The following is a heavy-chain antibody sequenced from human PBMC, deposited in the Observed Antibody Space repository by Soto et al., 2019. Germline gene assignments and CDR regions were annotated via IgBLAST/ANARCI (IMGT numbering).Heavy chain of an antibody. J-gene: IGHJ6*02. CDR1: GGSFSGYY. CDR2: INHSGST. CDR3: ARGDGSSSWYSNYYYYYGMDV. V-gene: IGHV4-34*01. Sequence: SETLSLTCAVYGGSFSGYYWSWIRQPPGNGLEWIGEINHSGSTNYNPSLKSRVTISVDTSKNQFSLKLSSVTAADTAVYYCARGDGSSSWYSNYYYYYGMDVWGQGTTVTVSS. D-gene: IGHD6-13*01.